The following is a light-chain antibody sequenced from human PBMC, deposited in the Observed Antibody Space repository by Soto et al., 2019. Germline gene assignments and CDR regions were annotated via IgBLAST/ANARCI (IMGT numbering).Light chain of an antibody. Sequence: QSALAQPRSVSGSPGQSVTISCTGTSSDVGGYDFVSWYQQLPGKAPKLMIFDVTKRSSGVPDRFSGSKSGNSASLTISGLQDEDEADYYCCSYAGSYNLGVFGGGTKVTVL. CDR1: SSDVGGYDF. J-gene: IGLJ3*02. V-gene: IGLV2-11*01. CDR2: DVT. CDR3: CSYAGSYNLGV.